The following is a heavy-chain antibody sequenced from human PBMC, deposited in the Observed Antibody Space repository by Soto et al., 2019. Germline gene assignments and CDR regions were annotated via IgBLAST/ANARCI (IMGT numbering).Heavy chain of an antibody. V-gene: IGHV1-69*01. CDR1: GGTFSSYP. J-gene: IGHJ6*02. D-gene: IGHD1-26*01. CDR2: IIPFFGTS. CDR3: ARVGHITNYGMAV. Sequence: QVQLVQSGAEVKKPGSSVKVSCEASGGTFSSYPINWVRQAPGQGLEWMGGIIPFFGTSNYEQKFQGRVTITADDSTSTAYMELRSLRSEDTAVYYCARVGHITNYGMAVWGQGTTVTVSS.